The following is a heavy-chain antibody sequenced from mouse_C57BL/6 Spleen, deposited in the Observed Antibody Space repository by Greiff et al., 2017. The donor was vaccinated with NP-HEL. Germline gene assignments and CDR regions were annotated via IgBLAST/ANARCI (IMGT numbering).Heavy chain of an antibody. CDR3: ARGGGAQATAMDY. D-gene: IGHD3-2*02. Sequence: QVQLQQPGAELVMPGASVKLSCKASGYTFTSYWMHWVKQRPGQGLEWIGEIDPSDSYTNYNQKFKGKSTLTVDKSSSTAYMQLSSLTSEDSAVYYCARGGGAQATAMDYWGQGTSVTVSS. CDR1: GYTFTSYW. CDR2: IDPSDSYT. J-gene: IGHJ4*01. V-gene: IGHV1-69*01.